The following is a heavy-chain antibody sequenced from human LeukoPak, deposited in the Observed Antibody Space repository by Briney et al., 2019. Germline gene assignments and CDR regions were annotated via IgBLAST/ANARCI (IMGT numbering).Heavy chain of an antibody. CDR3: ASAVGTSYFAY. CDR2: ISSSGSTI. D-gene: IGHD1-1*01. J-gene: IGHJ4*02. CDR1: GFTFSSYW. V-gene: IGHV3-48*04. Sequence: GGSLRLSCAASGFTFSSYWMNWVRQAQGKGLEWVSYISSSGSTIYYADSVKGRFTISRDNAKNSLYLQMHSLRAEATAVYYCASAVGTSYFAYWGQGTLVTVSS.